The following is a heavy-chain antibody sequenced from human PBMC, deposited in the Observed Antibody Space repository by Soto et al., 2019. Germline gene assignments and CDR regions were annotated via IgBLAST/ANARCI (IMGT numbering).Heavy chain of an antibody. J-gene: IGHJ5*01. V-gene: IGHV4-39*01. CDR2: VYYSGGD. CDR1: LVSIHNSHSF. Sequence: DTLSLTCTVSLVSIHNSHSFFCWIRQPPGKGLEFIGSVYYSGGDNYNPSLKSRVTVYIDSSNNQFSLRVNSVTAADTAVYYWGRVVEGANRHTDFDSWGQGILVTVYS. D-gene: IGHD2-15*01. CDR3: GRVVEGANRHTDFDS.